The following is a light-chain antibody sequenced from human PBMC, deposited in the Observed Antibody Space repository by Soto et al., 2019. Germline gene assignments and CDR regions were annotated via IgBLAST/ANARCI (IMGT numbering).Light chain of an antibody. J-gene: IGKJ5*01. V-gene: IGKV3-15*01. Sequence: EILMTQSPATLSVSPGERATLSCRASQSVSSNLAWYQQKPGQAPRLLIYGASTRATGIPARFSGSGSGTEFTLTISSLQSEDFAVYYCQQYYNWPPITFGQGTLLEV. CDR3: QQYYNWPPIT. CDR2: GAS. CDR1: QSVSSN.